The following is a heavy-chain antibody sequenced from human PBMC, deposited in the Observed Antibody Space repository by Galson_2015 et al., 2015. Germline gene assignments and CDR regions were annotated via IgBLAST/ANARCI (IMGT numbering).Heavy chain of an antibody. D-gene: IGHD6-19*01. V-gene: IGHV3-23*01. CDR1: GFAFSSYT. CDR2: ISGSGGST. Sequence: SLRLSCAASGFAFSSYTMSWVRQAPGTGLEWVSGISGSGGSTYYADSVKGRFTISRDNSKNTLYLQMNSLRAEDTAVYYCAKEYSVGWSFDYWAQGTLVTVSS. J-gene: IGHJ4*02. CDR3: AKEYSVGWSFDY.